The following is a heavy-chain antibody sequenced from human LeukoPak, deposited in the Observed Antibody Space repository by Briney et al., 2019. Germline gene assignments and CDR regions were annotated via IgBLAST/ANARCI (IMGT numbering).Heavy chain of an antibody. Sequence: ASVKVSCKASGYTFTSYGISWVRQAPGQGLEWMEWISAYNGNTNYAQKLQGRVTMTTDTSTSTAYMELRSLRSDDTAVYYCARDNYYDSSGLLDYWGQGTLVTVSS. J-gene: IGHJ4*02. D-gene: IGHD3-22*01. CDR2: ISAYNGNT. CDR1: GYTFTSYG. V-gene: IGHV1-18*01. CDR3: ARDNYYDSSGLLDY.